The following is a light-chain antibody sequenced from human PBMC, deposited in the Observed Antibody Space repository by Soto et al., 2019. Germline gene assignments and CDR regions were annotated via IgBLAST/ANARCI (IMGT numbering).Light chain of an antibody. CDR2: EVS. V-gene: IGLV2-23*02. CDR1: TTDVGSYNL. J-gene: IGLJ1*01. Sequence: SALTQPASVSGSPGQSITISCTGTTTDVGSYNLVSWYQQHPGRAPKLMIYEVSRRPSGVSNRFSGSKSGNTASLTISGLQAEDEADYYCCSWAGSNTFYFFGTGTKVTVL. CDR3: CSWAGSNTFYF.